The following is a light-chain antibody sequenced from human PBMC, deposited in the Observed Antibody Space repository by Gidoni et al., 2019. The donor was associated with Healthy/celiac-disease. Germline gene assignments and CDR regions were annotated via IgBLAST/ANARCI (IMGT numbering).Light chain of an antibody. Sequence: IVLTPPPATLSLSPGERATLSCRASQSVSSYLAWYQQKPGQAPRLLIYDASNRATGIPARFSGSGSGTDFTLTISSLEPEDFAVYYCQQRSNWPQWTFGQGTKVEIK. CDR2: DAS. V-gene: IGKV3-11*01. CDR1: QSVSSY. CDR3: QQRSNWPQWT. J-gene: IGKJ1*01.